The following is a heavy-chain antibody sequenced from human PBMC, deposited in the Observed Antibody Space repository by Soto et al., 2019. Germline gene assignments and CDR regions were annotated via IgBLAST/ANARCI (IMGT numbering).Heavy chain of an antibody. Sequence: VASVKVSCNASGYTFTGYHMHWVRQAPGRVLDWMGWINPNSGGTNYAQKFQGRVTMTRDTSISTAYMELSRLRSDDTAVYYCARAPRTSTPNFDYWGQGTLVTVSS. CDR1: GYTFTGYH. CDR3: ARAPRTSTPNFDY. J-gene: IGHJ4*02. CDR2: INPNSGGT. V-gene: IGHV1-2*02.